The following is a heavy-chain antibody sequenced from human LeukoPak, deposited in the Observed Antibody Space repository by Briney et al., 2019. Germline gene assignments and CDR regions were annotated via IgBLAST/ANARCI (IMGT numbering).Heavy chain of an antibody. CDR3: TFDSRFDY. CDR1: GFTFSSYA. CDR2: TTGSGAST. V-gene: IGHV3-23*01. D-gene: IGHD3-22*01. J-gene: IGHJ4*02. Sequence: GGSLRLSCAASGFTFSSYAMSWVRQAPGKGLEWVSGTTGSGASTYYSDFVKGRFAISRDNSKNTLYLQMNSLRAEDTAVYYCTFDSRFDYWGQGTLVSVSS.